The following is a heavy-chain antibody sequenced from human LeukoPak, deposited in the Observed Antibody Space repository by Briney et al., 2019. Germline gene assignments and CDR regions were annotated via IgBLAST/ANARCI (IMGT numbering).Heavy chain of an antibody. CDR3: ARVVETTNYYYYMDV. Sequence: PSETLSLTCTVSGGSISSYYWSWIRQPPGKGLEWIGYIYYSGSTNYNPSLKSRVTISVDTSKNQFSLKLSSVTAADTAVYYCARVVETTNYYYYMDVWGKGTTVTVSS. D-gene: IGHD1-26*01. CDR2: IYYSGST. CDR1: GGSISSYY. V-gene: IGHV4-59*01. J-gene: IGHJ6*03.